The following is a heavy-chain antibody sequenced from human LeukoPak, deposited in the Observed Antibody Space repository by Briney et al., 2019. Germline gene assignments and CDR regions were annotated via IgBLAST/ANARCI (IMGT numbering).Heavy chain of an antibody. V-gene: IGHV3-30*18. CDR2: ISYDGSNK. Sequence: GRSLRLSCAASGFTFSSYGMHWVRQAPGKGLEWVAVISYDGSNKYYADSVKGRFTISRDNSKNTLYLQMNSLRAEDTAVYYCAKDGIQLSIDYWGQGTLVTVSS. D-gene: IGHD5-18*01. CDR1: GFTFSSYG. J-gene: IGHJ4*02. CDR3: AKDGIQLSIDY.